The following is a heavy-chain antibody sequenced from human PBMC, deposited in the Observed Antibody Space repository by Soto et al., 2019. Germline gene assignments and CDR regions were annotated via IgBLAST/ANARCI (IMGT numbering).Heavy chain of an antibody. J-gene: IGHJ6*02. CDR3: ARDRGCSGGSCYSLLYYYGMDV. Sequence: SVKVSCKASGGTFSSYAISWVRQAPGQGLEWMGGIIPIFGTANYAQKFQGRVTITADESTSTAYMELSSLRSEDTAVYYCARDRGCSGGSCYSLLYYYGMDVWGQGTTVTVSS. D-gene: IGHD2-15*01. V-gene: IGHV1-69*13. CDR1: GGTFSSYA. CDR2: IIPIFGTA.